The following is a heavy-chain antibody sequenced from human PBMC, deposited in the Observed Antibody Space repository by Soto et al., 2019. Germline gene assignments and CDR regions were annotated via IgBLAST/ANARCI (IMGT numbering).Heavy chain of an antibody. CDR3: VRLLDGRHSYGIATSDY. D-gene: IGHD5-18*01. J-gene: IGHJ4*02. CDR2: ISFDGTKK. Sequence: QVRLEESGGGVVQPGASRRLSCVASRFTFSDYALHWVRQAPGKGLEWAALISFDGTKKFYADSVKGRFTISRDNSKNTLYLQMNDLGPADTAVYYCVRLLDGRHSYGIATSDYWVQGTLVTVSS. V-gene: IGHV3-30-3*01. CDR1: RFTFSDYA.